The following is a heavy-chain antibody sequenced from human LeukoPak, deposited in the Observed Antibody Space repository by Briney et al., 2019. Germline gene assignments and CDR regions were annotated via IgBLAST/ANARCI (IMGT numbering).Heavy chain of an antibody. CDR3: AAPPPVYYDSSGYYGGIDY. CDR1: AFTFSTNA. CDR2: ISGSGGST. V-gene: IGHV3-23*01. J-gene: IGHJ4*02. D-gene: IGHD3-22*01. Sequence: GGSLRLSCAASAFTFSTNAMSWVRQAPGKGLEWVSAISGSGGSTYYADSVKGRFTISRDNSKNTLYLQMNSLRAEDTAVYYCAAPPPVYYDSSGYYGGIDYWGQGTLVTVSS.